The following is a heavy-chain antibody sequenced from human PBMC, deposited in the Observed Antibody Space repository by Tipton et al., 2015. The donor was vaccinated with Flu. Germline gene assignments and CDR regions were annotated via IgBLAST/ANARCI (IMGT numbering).Heavy chain of an antibody. V-gene: IGHV4-59*02. Sequence: TLSLTCTVSGGSVSPYYWNWVRQSPGKGLEWIGYIYYRGTTGYNPSLKSRVTISVDTSKNQVSLKLTSVTAAYTAVYYCARDLVQDYRDQYFGMDGWGQGTTVTVSS. CDR1: GGSVSPYY. D-gene: IGHD4-11*01. CDR2: IYYRGTT. CDR3: ARDLVQDYRDQYFGMDG. J-gene: IGHJ6*02.